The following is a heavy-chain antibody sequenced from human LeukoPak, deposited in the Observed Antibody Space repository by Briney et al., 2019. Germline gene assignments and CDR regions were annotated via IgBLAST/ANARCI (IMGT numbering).Heavy chain of an antibody. CDR3: AREEFLHEIDSSGYFVY. D-gene: IGHD3-22*01. Sequence: PSETLSLTCTVSGGSITGYYWNWIRQPAGQGLEWLGRVYSSGVGNYNPSLTSRVTMSVDTSKNQFSLRLTSLTAADTAVYYCAREEFLHEIDSSGYFVYWGQGTLVTVSS. CDR2: VYSSGVG. V-gene: IGHV4-4*07. CDR1: GGSITGYY. J-gene: IGHJ4*02.